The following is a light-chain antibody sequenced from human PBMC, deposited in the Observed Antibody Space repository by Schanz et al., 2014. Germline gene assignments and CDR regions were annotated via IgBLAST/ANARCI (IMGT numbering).Light chain of an antibody. J-gene: IGLJ3*02. CDR1: SSDVGLYNY. CDR2: DVS. Sequence: QSALTQPASVSGSPGQSITISCTGTSSDVGLYNYVSWYQQHPGKAPKLMIYDVSNRPSGVPDRFSGSKSGNTASLTVSGLQAEDEADYYCCSYAGSSLWVFGGGTKLTVL. V-gene: IGLV2-14*03. CDR3: CSYAGSSLWV.